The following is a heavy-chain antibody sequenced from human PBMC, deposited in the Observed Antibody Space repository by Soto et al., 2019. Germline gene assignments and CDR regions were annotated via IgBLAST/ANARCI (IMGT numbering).Heavy chain of an antibody. CDR1: GCTFSDYA. CDR2: IIPLTETP. V-gene: IGHV1-69*01. CDR3: AIGTRTSWTCDF. D-gene: IGHD2-2*01. Sequence: QVQVVQSGAEVKKPGSSVKVSCKASGCTFSDYAISWVRQAPGHGLEWVGGIIPLTETPVYAQTVQGRLTITADEVTSAAYMELSSLRSDDTAVYFCAIGTRTSWTCDFWGQGTLVTVSS. J-gene: IGHJ4*02.